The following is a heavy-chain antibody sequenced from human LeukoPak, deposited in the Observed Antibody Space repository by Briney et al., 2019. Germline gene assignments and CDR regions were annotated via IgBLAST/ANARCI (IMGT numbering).Heavy chain of an antibody. J-gene: IGHJ4*02. CDR1: GFTFSSNA. Sequence: GGSLRLSCAASGFTFSSNAMHWVRQAPGKGLEWVASISSDGSSKYYADSVKGRFTISRDNSKNTLYLQMNSLRTEDMAVYYCTRGRYYFDYWGQGTLVTVSS. CDR2: ISSDGSSK. V-gene: IGHV3-30*03. D-gene: IGHD4-17*01. CDR3: TRGRYYFDY.